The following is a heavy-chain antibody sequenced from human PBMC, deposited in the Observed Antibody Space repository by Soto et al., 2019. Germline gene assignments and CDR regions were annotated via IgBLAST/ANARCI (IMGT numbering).Heavy chain of an antibody. CDR1: GFTFSSYS. CDR2: ISSSSSYI. D-gene: IGHD6-6*01. Sequence: EVHLVESGGGLVKPGGSLRLSCAASGFTFSSYSMNWVRQAPGKGLEWVSSISSSSSYIYYADSVKGRFTISRDNAKNSLYLQMNSLRAEDTAVYYCARVGGQLVPGFDYWGQGTLVTVSS. J-gene: IGHJ4*02. CDR3: ARVGGQLVPGFDY. V-gene: IGHV3-21*01.